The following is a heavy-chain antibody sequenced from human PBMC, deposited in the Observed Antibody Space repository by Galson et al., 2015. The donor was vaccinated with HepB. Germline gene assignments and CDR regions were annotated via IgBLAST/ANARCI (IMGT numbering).Heavy chain of an antibody. Sequence: SLRLSCAASGFTFSDYYMSWIRQAPGKGLEWVSYISSSGSTIYYADSVKGRFTISRDNAKNSLYLQMNSLRAEDTAVYYCAREAYCGGDCPYGAFDIWGQGTMVTVSS. V-gene: IGHV3-11*01. CDR2: ISSSGSTI. J-gene: IGHJ3*02. CDR3: AREAYCGGDCPYGAFDI. D-gene: IGHD2-21*01. CDR1: GFTFSDYY.